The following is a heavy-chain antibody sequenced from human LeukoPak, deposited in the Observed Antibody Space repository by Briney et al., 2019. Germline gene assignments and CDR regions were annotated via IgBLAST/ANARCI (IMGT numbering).Heavy chain of an antibody. CDR2: IKQDGSEK. V-gene: IGHV3-7*01. Sequence: PGGSLRLSCAASGFTFSSYWMSWVRQAPGKGLEWVTNIKQDGSEKYYVDSVKGRFTISRDNAKNSLYLQMNSLRAEDTAVYYCAREPRGGSGSYHLWYFDYWGQGTLVTVSS. CDR3: AREPRGGSGSYHLWYFDY. J-gene: IGHJ4*02. D-gene: IGHD3-10*01. CDR1: GFTFSSYW.